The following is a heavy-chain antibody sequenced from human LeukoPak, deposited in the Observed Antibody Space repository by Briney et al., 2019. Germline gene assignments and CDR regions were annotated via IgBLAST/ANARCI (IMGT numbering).Heavy chain of an antibody. J-gene: IGHJ4*02. CDR2: IYPGDSDI. D-gene: IGHD3-22*01. CDR1: GYSFTSYW. CDR3: AITYYYDSSGRRSFDY. Sequence: GESLKISCKGSGYSFTSYWIGWVRQMPGKGLEWMGIIYPGDSDIRYSPSFQGQVTISADKSISTAYLQWSSLKASDTAMYYCAITYYYDSSGRRSFDYWGQGTLVTVSS. V-gene: IGHV5-51*01.